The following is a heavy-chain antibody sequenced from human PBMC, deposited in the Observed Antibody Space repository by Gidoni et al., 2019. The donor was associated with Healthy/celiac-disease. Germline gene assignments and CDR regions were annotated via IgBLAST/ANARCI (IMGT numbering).Heavy chain of an antibody. V-gene: IGHV4-39*01. Sequence: QLQLQESGPGLVKPSETLSLTCTASGGSFSSSSYYWGWIRQPPGKGLEWIGSIYYSGSTYYNPSLKSRVTISVDTSKNQFSLKLSSVTAADTAVYYCASTPLLNYGGNSDYWGQGTLVTVSS. J-gene: IGHJ4*02. CDR2: IYYSGST. CDR1: GGSFSSSSYY. D-gene: IGHD4-17*01. CDR3: ASTPLLNYGGNSDY.